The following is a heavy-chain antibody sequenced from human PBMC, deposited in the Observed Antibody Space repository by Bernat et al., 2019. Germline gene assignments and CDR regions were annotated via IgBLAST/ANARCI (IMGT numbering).Heavy chain of an antibody. CDR1: GFTFSNAW. V-gene: IGHV3-15*07. Sequence: EVQLVESGGGLVKPGGSLRLSCAASGFTFSNAWMNWVRQAPGKGLEWVGRIKSKTDGGTTEYAAPVKGRFTISRDDSKNTLYLQMNSLKTEDTAVYYCAKQEGGVWDPFDYWGQGTLVTVSS. CDR3: AKQEGGVWDPFDY. D-gene: IGHD2-8*01. CDR2: IKSKTDGGTT. J-gene: IGHJ4*02.